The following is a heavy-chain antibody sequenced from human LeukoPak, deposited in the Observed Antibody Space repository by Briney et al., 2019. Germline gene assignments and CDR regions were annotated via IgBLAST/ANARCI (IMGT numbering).Heavy chain of an antibody. J-gene: IGHJ4*02. CDR3: AREVATALDY. CDR1: GGSISSGGYY. Sequence: SETLSLTCTVSGGSISSGGYYWSWIRQHPGKGLEWIGYIYYSGSTYYNPSLKSRVTISVDTSKNQFSLELSSVTAADTAVYYCAREVATALDYWGQGTLVTVSS. V-gene: IGHV4-31*03. CDR2: IYYSGST. D-gene: IGHD2-15*01.